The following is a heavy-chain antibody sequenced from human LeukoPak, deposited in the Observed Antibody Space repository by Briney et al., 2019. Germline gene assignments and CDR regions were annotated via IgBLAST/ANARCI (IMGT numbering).Heavy chain of an antibody. Sequence: ASVKVSCKASGYTFTDYYLHWVRQAPGQGLEWMRWINPNNGGTNYAQKFQGRVTLTRDTSIGTVYMDLTRLRSDDTAVYYCARARPLAGWFDPWGQGTQVTVSS. V-gene: IGHV1-2*02. CDR3: ARARPLAGWFDP. J-gene: IGHJ5*02. CDR1: GYTFTDYY. D-gene: IGHD6-6*01. CDR2: INPNNGGT.